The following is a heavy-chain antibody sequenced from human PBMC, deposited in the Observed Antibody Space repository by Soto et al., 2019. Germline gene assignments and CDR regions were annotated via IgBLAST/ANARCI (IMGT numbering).Heavy chain of an antibody. J-gene: IGHJ6*04. V-gene: IGHV4-34*01. CDR1: GGSVSGSF. CDR3: ARGRPIWWVVRNFDTSVMDV. D-gene: IGHD3-9*01. Sequence: QVHLQQWGAGVLKPSETLSLSCAVYGGSVSGSFWSWIRQPPGRGLEWIGEINHSGRTNYGPSLKRRVTISVDTSKNQISLKLRSVTAADTAVYYCARGRPIWWVVRNFDTSVMDVWGKGTTVTVSS. CDR2: INHSGRT.